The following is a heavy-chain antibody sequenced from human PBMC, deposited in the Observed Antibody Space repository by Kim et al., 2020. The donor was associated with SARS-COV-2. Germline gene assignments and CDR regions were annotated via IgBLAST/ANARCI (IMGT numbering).Heavy chain of an antibody. CDR3: ARGIPKLSGYYLSYYYYGMDV. Sequence: ASVKVSCKASGYTFTGYYMHWVRQAPGQGLEWMGRINPNSGGTNYAQKFQGRVTMTRDTSISTAYMELSRLRSDDTAVYYCARGIPKLSGYYLSYYYYGMDVWGQGTTVTVSS. CDR1: GYTFTGYY. J-gene: IGHJ6*02. CDR2: INPNSGGT. D-gene: IGHD3-22*01. V-gene: IGHV1-2*06.